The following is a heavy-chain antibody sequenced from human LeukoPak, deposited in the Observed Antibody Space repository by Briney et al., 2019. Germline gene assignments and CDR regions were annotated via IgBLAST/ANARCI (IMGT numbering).Heavy chain of an antibody. V-gene: IGHV4-34*01. CDR1: GGSFSGYY. CDR2: INHSGST. D-gene: IGHD3-9*01. J-gene: IGHJ6*03. CDR3: ARGTLRHFDWLSYYYYMDV. Sequence: SETLSLTCAVYGGSFSGYYWSWIRQPPGRGLEWIGEINHSGSTNYNPSLKSRVTISVDTSKNQFSLKLSSVTAADTAVYYCARGTLRHFDWLSYYYYMDVWGKGTTVTVSS.